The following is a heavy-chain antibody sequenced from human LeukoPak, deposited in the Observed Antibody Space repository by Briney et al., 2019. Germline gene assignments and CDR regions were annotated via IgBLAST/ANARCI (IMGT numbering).Heavy chain of an antibody. CDR3: ARGGGYCSGGSCLLYNLFDP. J-gene: IGHJ5*02. CDR2: INPNRGGT. V-gene: IGHV1-2*04. CDR1: GYTSTGYY. D-gene: IGHD2-15*01. Sequence: GASVKVSCKASGYTSTGYYMHWVRQAPGQGIEWMGWINPNRGGTKYAKKFQGWVTMTRDTSISTAYMELSRLRSDDTAVYCCARGGGYCSGGSCLLYNLFDPWGQGTLVTVSS.